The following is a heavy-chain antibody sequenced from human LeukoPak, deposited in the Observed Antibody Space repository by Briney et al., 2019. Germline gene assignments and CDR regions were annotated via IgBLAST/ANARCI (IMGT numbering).Heavy chain of an antibody. V-gene: IGHV1-8*02. CDR3: ARRLGLRWDLQDFDI. J-gene: IGHJ3*02. Sequence: ASVKVSCKASVYTFTGYYMHWVGQAPGQGREWMGWINPNSGNTGYPQKFQGRVTMTRNPSISTAYMELSSLKSDDTAVYYCARRLGLRWDLQDFDIWGQGTMVTVSS. CDR2: INPNSGNT. CDR1: VYTFTGYY. D-gene: IGHD4-23*01.